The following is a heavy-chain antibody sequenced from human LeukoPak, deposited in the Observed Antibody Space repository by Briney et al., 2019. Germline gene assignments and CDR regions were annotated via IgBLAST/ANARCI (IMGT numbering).Heavy chain of an antibody. D-gene: IGHD5-12*01. Sequence: SETLSLTCTVSGGSISSSSYYWGWIRQPPGKGLEWIGSIYYSGSTYYNPSLKSRVTISVDTSKNQFSLKLSSVTAADTAVYYCARVLVATGGSWFDPWGQGTLVTVSS. J-gene: IGHJ5*02. CDR1: GGSISSSSYY. V-gene: IGHV4-39*07. CDR2: IYYSGST. CDR3: ARVLVATGGSWFDP.